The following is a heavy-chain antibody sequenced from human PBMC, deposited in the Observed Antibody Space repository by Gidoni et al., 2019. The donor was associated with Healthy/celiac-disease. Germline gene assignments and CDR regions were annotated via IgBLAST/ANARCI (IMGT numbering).Heavy chain of an antibody. CDR2: IYYSGST. Sequence: QVQLQESGPGLVKPSETLSLTCTVSGGSVSSGSYYWSWLRQPPGKGLEWIGYIYYSGSTNYNPSLKSRVTISVDTSKNQFSLKLSSVTAADTAVYYCARGYDDDSSGYLSWGQGTLVTVSS. CDR3: ARGYDDDSSGYLS. CDR1: GGSVSSGSYY. D-gene: IGHD3-22*01. J-gene: IGHJ5*02. V-gene: IGHV4-61*01.